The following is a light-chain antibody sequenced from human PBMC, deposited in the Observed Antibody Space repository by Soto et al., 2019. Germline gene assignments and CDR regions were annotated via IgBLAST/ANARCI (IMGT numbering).Light chain of an antibody. Sequence: DIVMTQSPDSLAVSLGERATINCKSSQSVLYSSNNKNYLAWYQQRPGQPPKLLIYLASTRESVVPDRFSGSGSGTDFTLTITSLQAEDVAVYYCQQYDSTPPTFGQGTKLEIK. CDR1: QSVLYSSNNKNY. CDR3: QQYDSTPPT. V-gene: IGKV4-1*01. J-gene: IGKJ2*01. CDR2: LAS.